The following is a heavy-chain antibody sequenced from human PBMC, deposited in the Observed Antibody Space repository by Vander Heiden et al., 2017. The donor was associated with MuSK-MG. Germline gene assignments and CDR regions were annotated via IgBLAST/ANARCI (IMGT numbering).Heavy chain of an antibody. CDR2: IYHSGST. CDR3: ARDPGAEEDYGDRPFDY. J-gene: IGHJ4*02. D-gene: IGHD4-17*01. CDR1: GGSISSSTW. V-gene: IGHV4-4*02. Sequence: QVQLQESGPGLVKPSGTLSLTCAVSGGSISSSTWWSWVRQPPGKGLEWIGEIYHSGSTNYNPPLKSRVTISVDKSKHQFSLKLSSVTAADTAVYYCARDPGAEEDYGDRPFDYWGQGTLVTVSS.